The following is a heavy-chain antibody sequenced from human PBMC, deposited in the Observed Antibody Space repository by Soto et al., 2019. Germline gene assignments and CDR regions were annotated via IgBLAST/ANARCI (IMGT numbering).Heavy chain of an antibody. Sequence: QVQLVQSGAEVKKPGSSVKVSCKASGGTFSSYTISWVRQAPGQGLEWMGRIIPILGIANYAQKFQGRVTITADKSTSTAYMELSSLRSEDTAVYYCARDTAMYGDYFDYWGQGTLVTVSS. D-gene: IGHD5-18*01. CDR2: IIPILGIA. CDR1: GGTFSSYT. J-gene: IGHJ4*02. V-gene: IGHV1-69*08. CDR3: ARDTAMYGDYFDY.